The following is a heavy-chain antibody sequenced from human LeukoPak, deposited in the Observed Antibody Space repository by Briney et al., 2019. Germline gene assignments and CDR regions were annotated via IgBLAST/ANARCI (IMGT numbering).Heavy chain of an antibody. J-gene: IGHJ4*02. V-gene: IGHV4-34*01. Sequence: SETLSLTCAVYGGSLSGYYWSWIRQPPGKGLEWIGEINHSGSTNYNPSLKSRVTISVDTSKNQFSLKLSSVTAADTAVYYCARTASIAARFFDYWGQGTLVTVSS. CDR2: INHSGST. D-gene: IGHD6-6*01. CDR1: GGSLSGYY. CDR3: ARTASIAARFFDY.